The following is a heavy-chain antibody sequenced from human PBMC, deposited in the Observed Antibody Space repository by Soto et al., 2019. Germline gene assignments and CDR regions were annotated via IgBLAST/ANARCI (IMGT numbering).Heavy chain of an antibody. CDR2: ISGGGNDA. D-gene: IGHD3-3*02. J-gene: IGHJ4*02. V-gene: IGHV3-23*01. CDR1: GFTFSSYA. Sequence: EAQLLESGGGLVQPGGSLVLSCAASGFTFSSYAMSWVRQAPGQGLEWVSSISGGGNDAFYAVSVKGRFTISRDNSRNTLYLQMSSLRADDTAIYYCARSLFLASTDTEPFDYWGQGDLVTVSS. CDR3: ARSLFLASTDTEPFDY.